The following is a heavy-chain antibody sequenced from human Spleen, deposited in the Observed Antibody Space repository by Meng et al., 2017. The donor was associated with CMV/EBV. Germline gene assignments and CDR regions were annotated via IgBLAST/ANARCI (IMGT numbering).Heavy chain of an antibody. D-gene: IGHD1-7*01. CDR2: IYHSGST. CDR3: ARVSSLELPDFDY. V-gene: IGHV4-38-2*02. CDR1: NYSINNGHY. Sequence: GSLRLSCTVSNYSINNGHYWGWIRQPPGKGLEWIGNIYHSGSTYYNLSLKSRVTISVDTSKNQFSLKLSSVTAADTAVYYCARVSSLELPDFDYWGQGTLVTVSS. J-gene: IGHJ4*02.